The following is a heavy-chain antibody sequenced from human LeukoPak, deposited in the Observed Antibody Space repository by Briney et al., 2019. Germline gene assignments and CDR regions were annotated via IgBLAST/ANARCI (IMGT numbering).Heavy chain of an antibody. CDR3: AKDASGSYGHFDY. J-gene: IGHJ4*02. Sequence: GGSLRLSCAASGFTFDDYAMHWVRQAPGKRLEWVSGISWNSGSIGYADSVKGRFTISRDNAKNSLYLQMNSLRAEDMALYYCAKDASGSYGHFDYWGQGTLVTVSS. CDR1: GFTFDDYA. D-gene: IGHD1-26*01. V-gene: IGHV3-9*03. CDR2: ISWNSGSI.